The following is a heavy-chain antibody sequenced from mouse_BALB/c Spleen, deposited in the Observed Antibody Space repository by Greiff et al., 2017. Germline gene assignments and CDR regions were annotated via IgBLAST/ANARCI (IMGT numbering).Heavy chain of an antibody. D-gene: IGHD2-4*01. CDR1: GFTFSSYA. V-gene: IGHV5-9-4*01. CDR3: ARAYDYRTWFAY. CDR2: ISSGGSYT. J-gene: IGHJ3*01. Sequence: LVESGGGLVKPGGSLKLSCAASGFTFSSYAMSWVRQSPEKRLEWVAEISSGGSYTYYPDTVTGRFTISRDNAKNTLYLEMSSLRSEDTAMYYCARAYDYRTWFAYWGQGTLVTVSA.